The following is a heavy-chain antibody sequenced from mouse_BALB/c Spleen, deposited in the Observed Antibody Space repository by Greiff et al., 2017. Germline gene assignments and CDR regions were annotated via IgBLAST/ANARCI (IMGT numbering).Heavy chain of an antibody. V-gene: IGHV1-14*01. CDR2: INPYNDGT. CDR3: ARGEGYGNYPY. J-gene: IGHJ3*01. CDR1: GYTFTSYV. Sequence: EVQLQQSGPELVKPGASVKMSCKASGYTFTSYVMHWVKQKPGQGLEWIGYINPYNDGTKYNEKFKGKATLTSDKSSSTAYMELSSLTSEDSAVYYCARGEGYGNYPYWGQGTLVTVSA. D-gene: IGHD2-10*02.